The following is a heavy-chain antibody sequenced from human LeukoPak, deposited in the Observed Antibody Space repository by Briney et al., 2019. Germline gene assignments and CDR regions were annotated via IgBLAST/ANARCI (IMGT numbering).Heavy chain of an antibody. CDR2: IRYDGSNK. V-gene: IGHV3-30*02. J-gene: IGHJ4*02. CDR1: GFTFSSYG. D-gene: IGHD2-2*01. Sequence: GGSLRLSCAASGFTFSSYGMHWVRQAPGKGLEWVAFIRYDGSNKYYADSVMGRFTISRDNSKNTLYLQMNSLRAEDTAVYYCANMNIVVVPAATPNYWGQGTLVTVSS. CDR3: ANMNIVVVPAATPNY.